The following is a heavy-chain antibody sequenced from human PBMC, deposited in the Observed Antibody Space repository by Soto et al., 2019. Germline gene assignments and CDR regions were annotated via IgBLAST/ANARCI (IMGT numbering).Heavy chain of an antibody. V-gene: IGHV1-18*01. Sequence: QVQLVQSGAEVKNPGASVKVSCKASGYSFTRYGIGWAREAPGQGLEWMGWINAYNGNTNYAQNLQGRLTLTTDTSTTTAYMELRSLRSNDTAIYYCAMVDAYVTPSPQDVWGLGTTVTVSS. CDR1: GYSFTRYG. CDR3: AMVDAYVTPSPQDV. CDR2: INAYNGNT. J-gene: IGHJ6*02. D-gene: IGHD2-8*01.